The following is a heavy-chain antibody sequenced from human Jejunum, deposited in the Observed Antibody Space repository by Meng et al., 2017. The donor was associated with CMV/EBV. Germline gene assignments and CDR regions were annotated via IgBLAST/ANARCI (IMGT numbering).Heavy chain of an antibody. CDR1: GYTFTNYG. Sequence: ASGYTFTNYGIHWVRQATGQGLEWMGWIGAYNANTNYAQKFQGRVTMTTDTSTSTAYMELRSLRSDDTAVYYCARGPRGFPSGEAPYWGQGTLVTVSS. CDR3: ARGPRGFPSGEAPY. CDR2: IGAYNANT. D-gene: IGHD2-15*01. J-gene: IGHJ4*02. V-gene: IGHV1-18*01.